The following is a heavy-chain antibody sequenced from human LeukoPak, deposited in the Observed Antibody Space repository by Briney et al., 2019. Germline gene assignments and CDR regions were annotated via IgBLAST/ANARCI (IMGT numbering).Heavy chain of an antibody. CDR3: ARDRLFAGLYYYDSSGPDAFDI. V-gene: IGHV1-69*01. Sequence: GSSVKVSCKASGGTFSSYAISWVRQAPGQGLEWMGGIIPIFGTANYAQKFQGRVTITADESTSTAYMELSSLRSEDTAVYYCARDRLFAGLYYYDSSGPDAFDIWGQGTMVTVSS. CDR2: IIPIFGTA. CDR1: GGTFSSYA. D-gene: IGHD3-22*01. J-gene: IGHJ3*02.